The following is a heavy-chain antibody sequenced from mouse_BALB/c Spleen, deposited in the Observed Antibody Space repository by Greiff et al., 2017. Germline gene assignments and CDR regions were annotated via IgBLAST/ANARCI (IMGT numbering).Heavy chain of an antibody. J-gene: IGHJ1*01. CDR2: IYPGDGDT. D-gene: IGHD2-12*01. Sequence: QVQLQQSGAELARPGASVKLSCKASGYTFTSYWMQWVKQRPGQGLEWIGAIYPGDGDTRYTQKFKGKATLTADKSSSTAYMQLSSLASEDSAVYYCARDDGDWYFDVWGAGTTVTVSS. CDR3: ARDDGDWYFDV. V-gene: IGHV1-87*01. CDR1: GYTFTSYW.